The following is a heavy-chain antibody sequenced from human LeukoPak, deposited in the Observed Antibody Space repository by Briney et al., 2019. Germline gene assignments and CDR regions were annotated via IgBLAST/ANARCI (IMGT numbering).Heavy chain of an antibody. V-gene: IGHV4-34*01. J-gene: IGHJ4*02. D-gene: IGHD6-19*01. Sequence: SETLSLTCAVYGGSFSGYYWSWIRQPPGKGLEWIGEINHSGSTNYNPSLKSRVTISVDTSKNQFSLKLSSVTAADTAVYYCARMQQWLYEDYWGQGTLVTVSS. CDR3: ARMQQWLYEDY. CDR1: GGSFSGYY. CDR2: INHSGST.